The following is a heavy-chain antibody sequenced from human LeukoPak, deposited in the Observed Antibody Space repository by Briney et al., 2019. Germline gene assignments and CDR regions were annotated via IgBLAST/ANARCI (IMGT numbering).Heavy chain of an antibody. CDR1: GFTVSSNY. Sequence: GGSLRLSCAASGFTVSSNYMSWVRQAPGKGLEWVSVIYSGGSTYYADSVKGRFTISRDNSKNTLYLQMNSLRAEDTAVYYCAGSGGTCTSCYSPDYYYYYYMDVWGKGTTVTVSS. J-gene: IGHJ6*03. CDR3: AGSGGTCTSCYSPDYYYYYYMDV. CDR2: IYSGGST. D-gene: IGHD2-2*01. V-gene: IGHV3-53*01.